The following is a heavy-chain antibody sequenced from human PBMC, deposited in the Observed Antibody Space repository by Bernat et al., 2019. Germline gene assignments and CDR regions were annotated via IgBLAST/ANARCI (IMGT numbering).Heavy chain of an antibody. CDR2: IKQDGSER. D-gene: IGHD6-13*01. V-gene: IGHV3-7*02. CDR3: AKCIVAAGRSLYYHYGMDV. J-gene: IGHJ6*02. Sequence: VQMVASGGGLVQPGGSLRLSCAASGFNFGGYWMTWVRQAPGKGLEWVANIKQDGSERFYVDSVKGRFTISRDNAKNSLYLQMTSLRAEDTAVYYCAKCIVAAGRSLYYHYGMDVWGQGTTVTVSS. CDR1: GFNFGGYW.